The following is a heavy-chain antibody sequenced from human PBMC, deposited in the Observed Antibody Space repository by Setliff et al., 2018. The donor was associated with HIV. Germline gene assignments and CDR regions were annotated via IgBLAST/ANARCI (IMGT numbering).Heavy chain of an antibody. CDR2: IWHDGSNQ. D-gene: IGHD6-13*01. V-gene: IGHV3-33*03. CDR3: AKDRGAAAGNGGLDY. Sequence: LRLSCAASGFTFNDYAMHWVRQAPGKGLEWVAVIWHDGSNQYYADSVKGRFTISRDNAKNSLYLQMNSLRAEDMALYYCAKDRGAAAGNGGLDYWGQGSLVTVSS. CDR1: GFTFNDYA. J-gene: IGHJ4*02.